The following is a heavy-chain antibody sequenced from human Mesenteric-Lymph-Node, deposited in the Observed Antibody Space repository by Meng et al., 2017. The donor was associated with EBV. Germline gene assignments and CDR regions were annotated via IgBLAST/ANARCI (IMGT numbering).Heavy chain of an antibody. CDR1: GYTFTNYP. CDR3: ARGLSAAAGTV. D-gene: IGHD6-13*01. V-gene: IGHV7-4-1*02. Sequence: VHMLQSGSELKDTGASVKVSCKASGYTFTNYPMHWVRQAPGQGLEWLGWIDTNTGNPTFAQGFTGRFVFSLDTSVSTAYLQISSLKAEDAAVYYCARGLSAAAGTVWGQGTLVTVSS. CDR2: IDTNTGNP. J-gene: IGHJ4*02.